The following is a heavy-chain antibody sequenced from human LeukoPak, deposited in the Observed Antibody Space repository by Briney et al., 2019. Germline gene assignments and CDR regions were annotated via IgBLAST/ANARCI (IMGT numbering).Heavy chain of an antibody. CDR2: INAGNGNT. CDR1: GYTFTSYA. V-gene: IGHV1-3*01. CDR3: ARAAVAGTYYYYYGMDV. D-gene: IGHD6-19*01. J-gene: IGHJ6*02. Sequence: ASVKVSCKASGYTFTSYAMHWVRQAPGQRLEWMGWINAGNGNTKYSQKFQGRVTITRDTSVSTAYMELSSLRSEDTAVYYCARAAVAGTYYYYYGMDVWGQGTTVTASS.